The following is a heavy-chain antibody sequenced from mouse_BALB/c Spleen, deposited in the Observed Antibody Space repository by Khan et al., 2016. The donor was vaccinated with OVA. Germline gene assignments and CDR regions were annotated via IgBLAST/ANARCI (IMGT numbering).Heavy chain of an antibody. Sequence: QLEESGPGLVKPSQSLSLTCTVTGYSITSEYAWNWIRHFPGNKLEWMGYINYSGNTRYNPSLKSRISLTRDTSKNQFFLQLNSVTTEDTATYYCTRKDYYDYDPFPYWGQGTLVTVSA. CDR1: GYSITSEYA. CDR2: INYSGNT. J-gene: IGHJ3*01. D-gene: IGHD2-4*01. V-gene: IGHV3-2*02. CDR3: TRKDYYDYDPFPY.